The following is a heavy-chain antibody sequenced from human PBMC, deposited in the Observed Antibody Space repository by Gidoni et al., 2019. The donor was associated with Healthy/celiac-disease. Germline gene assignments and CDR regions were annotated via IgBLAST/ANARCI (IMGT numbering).Heavy chain of an antibody. V-gene: IGHV1-8*01. J-gene: IGHJ6*02. CDR3: ALLYSSSSRTDYYYGMDV. CDR1: GYTFTSYD. Sequence: QVQLVQSGAEVKKPGASVKVSCKAPGYTFTSYDINWVRQATGQGLEWMGWMNPNSGNTGYAQKFQGRVTMTRNTSISTAYMELSSLRSEDTAVYYCALLYSSSSRTDYYYGMDVWGQGTTVTVSS. CDR2: MNPNSGNT. D-gene: IGHD6-6*01.